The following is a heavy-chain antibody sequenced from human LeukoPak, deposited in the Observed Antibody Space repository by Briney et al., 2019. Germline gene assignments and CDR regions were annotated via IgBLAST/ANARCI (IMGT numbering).Heavy chain of an antibody. CDR2: INHSGST. CDR1: VGSFSGYY. V-gene: IGHV4-34*01. CDR3: AIVLYGDYYFDY. D-gene: IGHD4-17*01. Sequence: SETLSLTCAVYVGSFSGYYWSWIRQPPGKGLEWIGEINHSGSTNYNPSLKSRVTISVDTSKNQFSLKLSSVTAADTAVYYCAIVLYGDYYFDYWGQGTLVTVSS. J-gene: IGHJ4*02.